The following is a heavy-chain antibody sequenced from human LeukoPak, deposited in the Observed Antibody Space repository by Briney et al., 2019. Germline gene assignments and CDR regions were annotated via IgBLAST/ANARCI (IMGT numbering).Heavy chain of an antibody. CDR1: GFTFSSHT. Sequence: QAGGSLRLSCEASGFTFSSHTMTWVRQAPGKGLEWASAISGSGGSTYYADSVKGRFTISRDNSKNTLYLQMNSLRAEDTAVYYCAKEREDIVVVPPYLDYWGQGTLVTVSS. J-gene: IGHJ4*02. V-gene: IGHV3-23*01. D-gene: IGHD2-2*01. CDR2: ISGSGGST. CDR3: AKEREDIVVVPPYLDY.